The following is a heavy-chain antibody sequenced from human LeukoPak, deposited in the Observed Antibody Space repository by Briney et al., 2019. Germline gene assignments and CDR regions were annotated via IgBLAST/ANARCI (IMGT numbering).Heavy chain of an antibody. J-gene: IGHJ5*02. Sequence: GGSLRLSCAASGFTVSSNYVSWVRQGQGKGLEWVSVIYAAGNTYYADSVKGRFTISRDNSKNTLYLQMSSLRAEDTAVYYCARAIQYRFDPWGQGTLVTVSS. CDR2: IYAAGNT. CDR1: GFTVSSNY. CDR3: ARAIQYRFDP. D-gene: IGHD2/OR15-2a*01. V-gene: IGHV3-66*01.